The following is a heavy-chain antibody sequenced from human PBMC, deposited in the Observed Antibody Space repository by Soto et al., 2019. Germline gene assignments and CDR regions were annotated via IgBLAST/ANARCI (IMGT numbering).Heavy chain of an antibody. V-gene: IGHV2-5*01. CDR1: GFSFTTAGVA. J-gene: IGHJ4*02. CDR2: IYYNDDR. Sequence: SGPTLVNPTQTLTLTCTFPGFSFTTAGVAVGWIRQTPGGALEWLTLIYYNDDRRFSPSLKTRLTITGDTSKNQVVLSLTNVDPGDTATYFCAHSDGGYEIIYFDFWGQGIPVTVS. D-gene: IGHD5-12*01. CDR3: AHSDGGYEIIYFDF.